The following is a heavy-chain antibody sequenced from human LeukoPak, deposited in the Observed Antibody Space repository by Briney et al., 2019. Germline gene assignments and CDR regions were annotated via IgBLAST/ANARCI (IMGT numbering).Heavy chain of an antibody. D-gene: IGHD4-11*01. CDR2: IYYRGST. V-gene: IGHV4-31*03. J-gene: IGHJ4*02. Sequence: SQTLSLTCTVSGGSINSGGYYWSWIRQHPGKGLEWIGYIYYRGSTYYNPSLKGRLTISVDTSKNQFSLKLSSVTAADTAVYYCAREDYSDYIFDYWGQGTLVTVSS. CDR1: GGSINSGGYY. CDR3: AREDYSDYIFDY.